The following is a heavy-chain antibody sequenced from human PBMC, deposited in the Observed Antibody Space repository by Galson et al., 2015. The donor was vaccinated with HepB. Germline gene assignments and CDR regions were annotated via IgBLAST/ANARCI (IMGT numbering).Heavy chain of an antibody. V-gene: IGHV3-30*18. CDR1: GFTFSDYG. D-gene: IGHD4-17*01. CDR3: AKDVALRGVAYGYFDY. Sequence: LRLSCAASGFTFSDYGMHWVRQAPGKGLEWVAVISFDESEEYYADSVKGRFTVSRDNSKNALYLQMNSLRDEDTAVYSCAKDVALRGVAYGYFDYWGQGTLVTVSS. CDR2: ISFDESEE. J-gene: IGHJ4*02.